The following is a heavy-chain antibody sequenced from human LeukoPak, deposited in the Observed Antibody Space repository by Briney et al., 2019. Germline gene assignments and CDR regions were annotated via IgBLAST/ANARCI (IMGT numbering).Heavy chain of an antibody. J-gene: IGHJ4*02. Sequence: GGSLRLSCAASGFTFSIYAMSWVRQAPGKGLQWVSSITSRGESTWYVDSVKGRFTISRDNSENTLYLQMHSLRAEDTAVYYCARDRPNYYGSDGHYYRRDGDYWGRGTLVSVSS. CDR3: ARDRPNYYGSDGHYYRRDGDY. CDR2: ITSRGEST. V-gene: IGHV3-23*01. D-gene: IGHD3-22*01. CDR1: GFTFSIYA.